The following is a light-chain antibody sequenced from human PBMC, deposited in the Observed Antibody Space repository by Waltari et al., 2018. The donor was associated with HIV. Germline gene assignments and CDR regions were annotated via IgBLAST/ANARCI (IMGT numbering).Light chain of an antibody. CDR1: QFISTS. J-gene: IGKJ1*01. CDR2: DSS. Sequence: DIQMTQSPSSLSASVGDRVTITCRASQFISTSLNWYQHKPGEAPKLLIYDSSHLQSGVPSRLSGSASGTEFRLTISSLQPEDFATYYCQQTYGPSWTFGQGTKVEI. V-gene: IGKV1-39*01. CDR3: QQTYGPSWT.